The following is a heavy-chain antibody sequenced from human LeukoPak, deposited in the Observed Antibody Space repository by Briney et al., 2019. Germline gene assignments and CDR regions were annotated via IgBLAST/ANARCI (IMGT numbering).Heavy chain of an antibody. CDR2: VNQYGNDR. J-gene: IGHJ4*02. CDR3: LREETIVVIREPPP. CDR1: GFTFKSYA. D-gene: IGHD3-22*01. Sequence: GGSLRLSCVGSGFTFKSYAMHWVRQAPGKGLEWVANVNQYGNDRYYVDSVKGRFTISRDNAKNSLYLQMNSLRAEDTAIYYCLREETIVVIREPPPRGQGTLVTVSS. V-gene: IGHV3-7*01.